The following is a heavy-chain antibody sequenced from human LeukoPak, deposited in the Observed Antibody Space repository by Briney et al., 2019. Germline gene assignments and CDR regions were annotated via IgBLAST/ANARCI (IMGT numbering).Heavy chain of an antibody. CDR1: GYTLTELS. CDR2: FDPEDGET. V-gene: IGHV1-24*01. D-gene: IGHD1-26*01. CDR3: ATVLGSYYAVRGSPKDAFDI. Sequence: ASVKVSCKVSGYTLTELSMHWVRQAPGKGLEWMGGFDPEDGETIYAQKFQDRVTMTEDTSTDTAYMELSSLRSEDTAVYYCATVLGSYYAVRGSPKDAFDIWGQGTMVTVSS. J-gene: IGHJ3*02.